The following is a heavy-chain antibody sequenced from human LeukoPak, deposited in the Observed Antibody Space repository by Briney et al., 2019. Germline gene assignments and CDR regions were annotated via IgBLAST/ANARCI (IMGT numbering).Heavy chain of an antibody. J-gene: IGHJ3*02. Sequence: SETLSLTCTVSGGSISSYYWSWIRQPPGKGLEWIGYIYYSGSTNYNPSLKSRVTISVDTSKNQFSLKLSSVTAADTAVYYCARVKWGAPYAFDIWGQGTMVTVSS. CDR3: ARVKWGAPYAFDI. V-gene: IGHV4-59*01. D-gene: IGHD7-27*01. CDR2: IYYSGST. CDR1: GGSISSYY.